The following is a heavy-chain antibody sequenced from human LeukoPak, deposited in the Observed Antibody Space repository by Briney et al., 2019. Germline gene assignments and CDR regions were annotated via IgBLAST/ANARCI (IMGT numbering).Heavy chain of an antibody. D-gene: IGHD4-11*01. V-gene: IGHV1-18*01. J-gene: IGHJ5*02. Sequence: GASVKVSCKASGYTFTSYGISWVRQAPGQGLEWMGWISDYNGNTNYALKLQGRVTITTDTSTSTAYMELRSLRSDDTAVYYCARDLYRDSLPVSWFDPWGQGTLVTVSS. CDR2: ISDYNGNT. CDR1: GYTFTSYG. CDR3: ARDLYRDSLPVSWFDP.